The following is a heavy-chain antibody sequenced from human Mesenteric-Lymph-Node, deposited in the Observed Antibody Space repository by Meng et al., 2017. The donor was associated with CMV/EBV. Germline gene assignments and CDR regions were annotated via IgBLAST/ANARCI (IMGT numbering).Heavy chain of an antibody. CDR2: IKQDGSEK. V-gene: IGHV3-7*03. D-gene: IGHD2-8*01. CDR3: ARDAPSPTIVLMVYADY. J-gene: IGHJ4*02. CDR1: GFTFSSYW. Sequence: GGSLRLSCAASGFTFSSYWMSWVRQAPGKGLEWVANIKQDGSEKYYADSVKGRFTISRDNAKNSLYLQMNSLRAEDTAVYYCARDAPSPTIVLMVYADYWGQGTLVTVSS.